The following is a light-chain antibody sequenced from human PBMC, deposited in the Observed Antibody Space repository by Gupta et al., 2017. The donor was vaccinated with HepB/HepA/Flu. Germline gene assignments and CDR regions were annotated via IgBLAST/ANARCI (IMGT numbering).Light chain of an antibody. Sequence: SYVLTQPPSVSVAPGKTARITCGGNNIGSKSVHWYQQKPGQAPGLVIYYDSDRPSGIPERVSGSNSGNTATLTISRVEAGDEADYYCQVWDSSSDHVCGTGTKVTGL. CDR3: QVWDSSSDHV. CDR1: NIGSKS. V-gene: IGLV3-21*04. J-gene: IGLJ1*01. CDR2: YDS.